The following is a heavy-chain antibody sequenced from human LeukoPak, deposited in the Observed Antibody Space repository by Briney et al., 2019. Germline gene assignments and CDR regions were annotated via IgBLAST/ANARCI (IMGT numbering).Heavy chain of an antibody. CDR3: ARGDYYDSSGYYSN. Sequence: SVKVSCKASGGTFSSYAISWVRQAPGQGLEWMGGIIPIFGTANYAQKFQGRVTITADESTSTAYMEPSSLRSEDTAVYYCARGDYYDSSGYYSNWGQGTLVTVSS. CDR2: IIPIFGTA. D-gene: IGHD3-22*01. J-gene: IGHJ4*02. CDR1: GGTFSSYA. V-gene: IGHV1-69*13.